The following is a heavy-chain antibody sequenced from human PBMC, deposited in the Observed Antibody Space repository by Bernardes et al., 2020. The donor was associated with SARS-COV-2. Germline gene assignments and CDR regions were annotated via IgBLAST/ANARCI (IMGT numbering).Heavy chain of an antibody. D-gene: IGHD1-26*01. CDR3: ARAMGAVQRTHFDF. V-gene: IGHV4-59*01. CDR1: GGSINNYY. CDR2: IHYGGNT. J-gene: IGHJ4*02. Sequence: LGLTCTVSGGSINNYYWSWIRQPPGKGLEWIGFIHYGGNTYYNPSLESRLTISVDRSRNQFSLRLTSVTAADTAVYYCARAMGAVQRTHFDFWGQGTLVAVSS.